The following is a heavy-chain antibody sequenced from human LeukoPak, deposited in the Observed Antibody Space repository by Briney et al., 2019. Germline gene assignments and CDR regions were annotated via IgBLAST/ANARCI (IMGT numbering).Heavy chain of an antibody. CDR2: IIPIFGTA. J-gene: IGHJ4*02. D-gene: IGHD3-22*01. CDR1: GGTFSSYA. CDR3: ARAPPTYYDSSGANYYFDY. Sequence: SVKVSCKASGGTFSSYAISWVRQAPGQGLEWMGGIIPIFGTANYAQKVQGRVTITADEYTSTAYMELSSLRSDDTAVYYCARAPPTYYDSSGANYYFDYWGQGTLVTVSS. V-gene: IGHV1-69*01.